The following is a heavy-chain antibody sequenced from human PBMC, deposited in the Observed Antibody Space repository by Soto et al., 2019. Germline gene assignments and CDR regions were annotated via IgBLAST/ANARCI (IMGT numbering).Heavy chain of an antibody. CDR3: ARVMPGVEAWFDP. J-gene: IGHJ5*02. CDR1: GYTFTNFG. Sequence: QVQLVQSGAEVKKPGASVKVSCRASGYTFTNFGVTWVRRAPGQGLEWMGWISAYTDTPNYAQKFQGRFTMTIDNSPSHAYSDLTSLTSDDTAFYYCARVMPGVEAWFDPWGQGTLVTVA. D-gene: IGHD2-2*01. V-gene: IGHV1-18*01. CDR2: ISAYTDTP.